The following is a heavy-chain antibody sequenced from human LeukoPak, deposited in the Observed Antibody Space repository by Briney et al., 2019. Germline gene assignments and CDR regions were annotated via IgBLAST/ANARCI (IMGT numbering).Heavy chain of an antibody. J-gene: IGHJ6*02. V-gene: IGHV3-66*01. CDR2: IYSGGST. CDR1: GFTFSSNY. Sequence: PGGSLRLSCAASGFTFSSNYMSWVRQAPGKGLEWVSVIYSGGSTYYADSVKGRFTISRDNSKNTLYLQMNSLRAEDTAVYYCARDLPYYDILTGYGPSYGMDVWGQGTTVTVSS. CDR3: ARDLPYYDILTGYGPSYGMDV. D-gene: IGHD3-9*01.